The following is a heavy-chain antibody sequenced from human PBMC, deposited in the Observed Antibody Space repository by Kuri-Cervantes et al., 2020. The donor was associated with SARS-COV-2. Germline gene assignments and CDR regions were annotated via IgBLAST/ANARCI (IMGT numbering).Heavy chain of an antibody. J-gene: IGHJ6*02. V-gene: IGHV3-72*01. CDR2: TRNKANSYTT. D-gene: IGHD3-22*01. Sequence: GESLKISCAASGFTFSDHYMDWVRQAPGKGLEWVGRTRNKANSYTTEYAASVKGRFTISRDDSKNSLYLQMNGLKTEDTAVYYCARGNYYDSSGYFYYYGMDVWGQGTTVTVSS. CDR3: ARGNYYDSSGYFYYYGMDV. CDR1: GFTFSDHY.